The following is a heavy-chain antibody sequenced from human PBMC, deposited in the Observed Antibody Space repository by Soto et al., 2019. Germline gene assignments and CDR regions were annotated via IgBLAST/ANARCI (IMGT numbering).Heavy chain of an antibody. CDR1: GFTVSSNY. CDR3: ARDKGGRYFDWLLFGYFDY. D-gene: IGHD3-9*01. Sequence: EVQLVESGGGLVQPGGSLRLSCAASGFTVSSNYMSWVRQAPGKGLEWVSVIYSGGSTYYADSVKGRFTISRDNSKITLYLQMNSLRAEDTAVYYCARDKGGRYFDWLLFGYFDYWGQGTLVTVSS. V-gene: IGHV3-66*01. CDR2: IYSGGST. J-gene: IGHJ4*02.